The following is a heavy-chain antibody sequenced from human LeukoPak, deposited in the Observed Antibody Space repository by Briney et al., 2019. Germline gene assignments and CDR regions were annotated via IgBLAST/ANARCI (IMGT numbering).Heavy chain of an antibody. CDR1: GGSFSGYY. CDR2: INHSGST. CDR3: ARARRAAGKYLAHYGMDV. Sequence: SETLSLTCAVYGGSFSGYYWSWIRQPPGKGLEWIGEINHSGSTNYNPSLKSRVTISVDTSKNQFSLQLNSVTPEDTAVYYCARARRAAGKYLAHYGMDVWGQGTTVTVSS. D-gene: IGHD6-13*01. V-gene: IGHV4-34*01. J-gene: IGHJ6*02.